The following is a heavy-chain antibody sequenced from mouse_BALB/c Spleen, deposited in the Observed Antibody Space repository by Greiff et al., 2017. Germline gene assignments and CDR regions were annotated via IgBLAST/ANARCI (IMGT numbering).Heavy chain of an antibody. CDR3: ARHGGYDERGFAY. J-gene: IGHJ3*01. CDR1: GFSLTSYG. Sequence: QVQLQQSGPDLVAPSQSLSITCTVSGFSLTSYGVHWVRQPPGKGLEWLVVIWSDGSTTYNSALKSRLSISKDNSKSQVFLKMNSLQTDDTAMYYCARHGGYDERGFAYWGQGTLVTVSA. CDR2: IWSDGST. V-gene: IGHV2-6-2*01. D-gene: IGHD2-2*01.